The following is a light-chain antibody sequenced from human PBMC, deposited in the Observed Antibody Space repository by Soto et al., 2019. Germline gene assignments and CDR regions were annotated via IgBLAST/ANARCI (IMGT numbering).Light chain of an antibody. J-gene: IGKJ1*01. CDR1: QSVDSTY. V-gene: IGKV3-20*01. CDR2: SVI. Sequence: EIVLTQSPGTLSLSPGERATLSCRASQSVDSTYFAWYRQKPGQAPRLLIYSVIRRFPGTPVRFSGSGSGTDFTLDISRLEPEDFAVYYCQQYGGSPQTFGQGTKVDIK. CDR3: QQYGGSPQT.